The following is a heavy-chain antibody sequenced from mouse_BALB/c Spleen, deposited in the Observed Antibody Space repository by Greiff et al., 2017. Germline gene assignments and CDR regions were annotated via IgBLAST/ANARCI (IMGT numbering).Heavy chain of an antibody. Sequence: EVKLVESGGGLVKPGGSLKLSCAASGFTFSDYYMYWVRQTPEKRLEWVATISDGGSYTYYPDSVKGRFTISRDNAKNNLYLQMSSLKSEDTAMYYCARRGNYEAMDYWGQGTSVTVSS. D-gene: IGHD2-1*01. CDR2: ISDGGSYT. CDR1: GFTFSDYY. V-gene: IGHV5-4*02. J-gene: IGHJ4*01. CDR3: ARRGNYEAMDY.